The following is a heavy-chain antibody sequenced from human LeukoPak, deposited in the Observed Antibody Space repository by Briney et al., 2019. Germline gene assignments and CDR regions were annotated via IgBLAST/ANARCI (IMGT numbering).Heavy chain of an antibody. CDR1: GFTLRNYW. J-gene: IGHJ4*02. CDR3: AGSRAKLFPSVY. CDR2: INEDGSRT. V-gene: IGHV3-7*01. D-gene: IGHD3-10*01. Sequence: GGSLRLSRAVSGFTLRNYWMSWVRQAPGKGLEWVANINEDGSRTFYVDSVKGRFTIYSDNAKSSVYLQMNSLTADATAVYYFAGSRAKLFPSVYWGQGTLVTVSS.